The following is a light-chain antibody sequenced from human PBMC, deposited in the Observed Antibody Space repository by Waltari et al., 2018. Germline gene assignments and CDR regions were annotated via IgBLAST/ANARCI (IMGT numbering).Light chain of an antibody. Sequence: QSALTQPAPVSGSPGQSIPTSCPGTSRDGGGYNYVSWYQQYPGKAPNLRIYDVIKRPAGVSNRFSGSKSGNTASLTISGLQAEDEADYYCCSYAGSRIHVLFGGGTKLTVL. CDR2: DVI. J-gene: IGLJ2*01. CDR3: CSYAGSRIHVL. V-gene: IGLV2-23*02. CDR1: SRDGGGYNY.